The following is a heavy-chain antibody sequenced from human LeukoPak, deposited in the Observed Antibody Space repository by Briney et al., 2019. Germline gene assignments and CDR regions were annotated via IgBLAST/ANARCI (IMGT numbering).Heavy chain of an antibody. CDR1: GGSISSSSYY. CDR3: ARDRAAVAQIDY. D-gene: IGHD6-19*01. CDR2: IYYSGST. J-gene: IGHJ4*02. Sequence: ASETLSLTCTVSGGSISSSSYYWGWIRQPPGKGLEWIGSIYYSGSTYYNPSLKSRVTISVDTSKNQFSLKLSSVTAADAAVYYCARDRAAVAQIDYWGQGTLVTVSS. V-gene: IGHV4-39*07.